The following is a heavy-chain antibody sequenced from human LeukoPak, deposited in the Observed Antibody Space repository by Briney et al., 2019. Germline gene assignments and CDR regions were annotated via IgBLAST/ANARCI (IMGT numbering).Heavy chain of an antibody. D-gene: IGHD3-9*01. V-gene: IGHV1-8*01. CDR1: GYTFTSYD. J-gene: IGHJ3*02. CDR3: ARGRIPAYYDILSDAFDI. Sequence: ASVKVSCKASGYTFTSYDINWVRQATGQGLEWMGWMNPNSGNTGYAQKFQGRVTMTRNTSISTAYMELSSLRSEDTAVYYCARGRIPAYYDILSDAFDIWGQGTMVTVSS. CDR2: MNPNSGNT.